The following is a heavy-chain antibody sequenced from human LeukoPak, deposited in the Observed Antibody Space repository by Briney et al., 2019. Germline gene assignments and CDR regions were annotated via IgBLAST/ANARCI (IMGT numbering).Heavy chain of an antibody. CDR1: GGSISNYY. D-gene: IGHD3-10*01. V-gene: IGHV4-59*01. J-gene: IGHJ4*02. CDR3: ARGSMIRGRFDY. Sequence: SETLSLTCTVSGGSISNYYWSWIRQSPGKGLEWIGYIFFSGSSNYNPSLKSRVTISVDTSKNQLSLKLSSVTAADTAVYYCARGSMIRGRFDYWGQGTLVTVSS. CDR2: IFFSGSS.